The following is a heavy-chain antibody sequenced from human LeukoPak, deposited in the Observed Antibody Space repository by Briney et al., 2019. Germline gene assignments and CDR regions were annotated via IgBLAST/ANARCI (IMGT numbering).Heavy chain of an antibody. D-gene: IGHD6-13*01. CDR3: ARAQQQLSWSDP. CDR2: IYYSGST. CDR1: GGSISSYY. Sequence: PSETLSLTCTVSGGSISSYYWSWIRQPPGKGQEWIGYIYYSGSTNYNPSLKSRVTISVDTSKNQFSLKLSSVTTADTAVYYCARAQQQLSWSDPWGQGTLVTVSS. J-gene: IGHJ5*02. V-gene: IGHV4-59*01.